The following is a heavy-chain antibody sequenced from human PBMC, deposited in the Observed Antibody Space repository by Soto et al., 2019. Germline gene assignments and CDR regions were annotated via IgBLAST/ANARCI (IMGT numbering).Heavy chain of an antibody. CDR2: IYYSGST. D-gene: IGHD3-3*01. Sequence: QVQLQESGPGLVKPSQTLSLTCTVSGCSISSVDYYWSWIRQAPGKGLEWIGYIYYSGSTYYNPSLKSRVTISVDTSKNQFSLKLSSVTAADTAVYYCARDNILGILYGGMDVWGQGTTVTVSS. V-gene: IGHV4-30-4*01. CDR1: GCSISSVDYY. CDR3: ARDNILGILYGGMDV. J-gene: IGHJ6*02.